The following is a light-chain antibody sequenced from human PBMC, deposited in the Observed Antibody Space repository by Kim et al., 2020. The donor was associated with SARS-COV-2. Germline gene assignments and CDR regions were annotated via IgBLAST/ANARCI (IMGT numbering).Light chain of an antibody. CDR3: CSYAGSSTFVI. CDR1: SRDVGNYNL. Sequence: SIPISGTGPSRDVGNYNLVPWYQQRPGKAPKLIIFEVSKRPSGVSNRFSGSKSGDTASLTISGLQAEDESDYYCCSYAGSSTFVIFGGGTQLTVL. J-gene: IGLJ2*01. CDR2: EVS. V-gene: IGLV2-23*02.